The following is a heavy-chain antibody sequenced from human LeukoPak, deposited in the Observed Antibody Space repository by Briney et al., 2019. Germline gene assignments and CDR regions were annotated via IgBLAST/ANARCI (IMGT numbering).Heavy chain of an antibody. Sequence: GGSLRLSCAASGFTVSSNYMSWVRQAPGKGLEWVSVIYSGGSTYYADSVKGRFTISRDNSKNTLYLQMNSLRPEDTAVYYCARGGYGLGSYFYFYGMDVWGQGTTVTVSS. CDR3: ARGGYGLGSYFYFYGMDV. CDR1: GFTVSSNY. CDR2: IYSGGST. D-gene: IGHD3-10*01. J-gene: IGHJ6*02. V-gene: IGHV3-66*01.